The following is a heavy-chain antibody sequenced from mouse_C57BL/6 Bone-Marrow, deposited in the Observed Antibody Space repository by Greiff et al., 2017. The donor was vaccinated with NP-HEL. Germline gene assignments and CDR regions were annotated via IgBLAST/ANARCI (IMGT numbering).Heavy chain of an antibody. CDR1: GFSLSSYA. CDR3: AGGNWFFDV. CDR2: IWGDGST. J-gene: IGHJ1*03. Sequence: VQLKESGPGLVAPSQSLSITCTVSGFSLSSYAVSWVRQPPGKGLEWLGVIWGDGSTNYHSDLISRLSISKDNSKSQVFLKLNSLQTYDTATYSCAGGNWFFDVWGTGTTVTVSS. V-gene: IGHV2-3*01.